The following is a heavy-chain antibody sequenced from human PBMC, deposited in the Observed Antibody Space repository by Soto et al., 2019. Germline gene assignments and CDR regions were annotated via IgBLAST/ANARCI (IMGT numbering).Heavy chain of an antibody. V-gene: IGHV1-8*01. CDR1: GYTFTNYD. CDR3: ARGHHWNFPEFDY. CDR2: MNPNSGNT. Sequence: QVQLVQSGAEVKKPGASVKVSCKASGYTFTNYDITWVRQATGQGLEWMGWMNPNSGNTAYAQKFQGRVTMTRNTSRSTAYKELSSLRSEDTAVYYCARGHHWNFPEFDYWGQGTRVTVSS. J-gene: IGHJ4*02. D-gene: IGHD1-7*01.